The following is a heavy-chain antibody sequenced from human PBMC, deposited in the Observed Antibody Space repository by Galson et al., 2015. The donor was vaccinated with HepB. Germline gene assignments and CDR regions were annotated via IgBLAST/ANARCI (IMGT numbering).Heavy chain of an antibody. J-gene: IGHJ6*02. Sequence: SVKVSCKVSGYTLTELSMHRVRQAPGKGLEWMGGFDPEDGETIYAQKFQGRVTMTEDTSTDTAYMELSSLRSDDTAVYYCAREKSSSWYERDYYYYYGMDVWGQGTTVTVSS. D-gene: IGHD6-13*01. CDR2: FDPEDGET. CDR3: AREKSSSWYERDYYYYYGMDV. V-gene: IGHV1-24*01. CDR1: GYTLTELS.